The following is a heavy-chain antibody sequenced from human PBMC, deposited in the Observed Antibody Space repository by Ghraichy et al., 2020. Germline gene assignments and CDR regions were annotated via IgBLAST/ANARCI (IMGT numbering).Heavy chain of an antibody. D-gene: IGHD6-19*01. CDR2: ISYDGSNK. J-gene: IGHJ5*02. Sequence: GGSLRLSCAASGFTFNSYAFHWVRQAPGKGLEWVALISYDGSNKNYADSVKGRFTISRDNSKSTLYLEMNSLTSEDTAVFYCARAQDSSGWYNWFDPWGQGTLVTVSS. V-gene: IGHV3-30-3*01. CDR3: ARAQDSSGWYNWFDP. CDR1: GFTFNSYA.